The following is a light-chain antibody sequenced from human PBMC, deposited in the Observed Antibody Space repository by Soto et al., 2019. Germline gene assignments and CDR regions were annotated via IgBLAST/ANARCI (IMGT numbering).Light chain of an antibody. CDR2: DND. Sequence: QSVLTQPPSVSAAPGQKVTISCSGSSSNIGNNFVSWFQQLPGAAPKVLIYDNDKRPSGIPDRFSGSKSGTSATLDITGLQTGDEADYYCGTWDSSLGVYVFAIGTKLTVL. CDR3: GTWDSSLGVYV. J-gene: IGLJ1*01. V-gene: IGLV1-51*01. CDR1: SSNIGNNF.